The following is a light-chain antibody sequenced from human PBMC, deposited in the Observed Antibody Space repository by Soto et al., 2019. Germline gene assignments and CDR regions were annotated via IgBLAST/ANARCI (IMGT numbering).Light chain of an antibody. CDR3: QQYGSSGT. CDR2: GAS. V-gene: IGKV3D-15*01. J-gene: IGKJ1*01. CDR1: QSVSNN. Sequence: IVITQPPPTLSVSPGEIATLSCRASQSVSNNLAWYQQKPGQAPRLLIYGASTRAPGITARFSGGGSGTEFTLTISRLEPEDFAVYYCQQYGSSGTFGQGTKVDFK.